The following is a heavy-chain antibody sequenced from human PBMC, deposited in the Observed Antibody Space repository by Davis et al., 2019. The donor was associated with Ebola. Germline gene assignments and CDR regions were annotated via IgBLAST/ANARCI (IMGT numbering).Heavy chain of an antibody. CDR2: ISTNGENT. Sequence: PGGSLRLSCSASGFTFSSYAMHWVRQAPGKGLESVSRISTNGENTYYAESVKGRFTISRDNSKDTLYLQMRSLRTEDTAVYYCTRHVSGDFWYFDLWGRGTLVTVSS. CDR1: GFTFSSYA. D-gene: IGHD4-17*01. J-gene: IGHJ2*01. V-gene: IGHV3-64D*06. CDR3: TRHVSGDFWYFDL.